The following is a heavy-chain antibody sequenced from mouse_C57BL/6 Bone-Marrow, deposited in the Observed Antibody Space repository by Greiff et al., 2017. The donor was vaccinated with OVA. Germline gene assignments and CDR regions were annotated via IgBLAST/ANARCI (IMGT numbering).Heavy chain of an antibody. D-gene: IGHD1-1*01. CDR1: GYSFTGYF. CDR3: ATHYYGSSHYYAMDY. CDR2: INPYNGDT. V-gene: IGHV1-20*01. Sequence: VHVKQSGPELVKPGDSVKISCKASGYSFTGYFMNWVMQSHGKSLEWIGRINPYNGDTFYNQKFKGKATLTVDKSSSTAHMELRSLTSEDSAVYYCATHYYGSSHYYAMDYWGQGTSVTVSS. J-gene: IGHJ4*01.